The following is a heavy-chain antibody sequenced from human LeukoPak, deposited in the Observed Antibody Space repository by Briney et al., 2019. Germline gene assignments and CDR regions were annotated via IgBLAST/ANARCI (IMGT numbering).Heavy chain of an antibody. CDR3: ATQHGTYYYDSSGYCFDY. D-gene: IGHD3-22*01. CDR1: GYTLTELS. Sequence: RRASVKVSCKVSGYTLTELSMHWVRQAPGKGLEWMGGFDPEDGETIYAQKFQGGVTMTEDTSTDTAYMELSSLRSEDTAVYYCATQHGTYYYDSSGYCFDYWGQGTLVTVSS. V-gene: IGHV1-24*01. CDR2: FDPEDGET. J-gene: IGHJ4*02.